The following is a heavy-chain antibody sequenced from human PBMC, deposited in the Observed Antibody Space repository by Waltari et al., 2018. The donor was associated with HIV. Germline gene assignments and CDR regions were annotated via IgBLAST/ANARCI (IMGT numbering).Heavy chain of an antibody. CDR1: GGSISSGGYY. V-gene: IGHV4-31*03. CDR3: ARFYGSGSYYYDAFDI. CDR2: IYYSGST. D-gene: IGHD3-10*01. Sequence: QVQLQESGPGLVKPSQTLSLPCTVSGGSISSGGYYWSWIRQHPGKGLEWIGYIYYSGSTYYNPSLKSRVTISVDTSKNQFSLKLSSVTAADTAVYYCARFYGSGSYYYDAFDICGQGTMVTVSS. J-gene: IGHJ3*02.